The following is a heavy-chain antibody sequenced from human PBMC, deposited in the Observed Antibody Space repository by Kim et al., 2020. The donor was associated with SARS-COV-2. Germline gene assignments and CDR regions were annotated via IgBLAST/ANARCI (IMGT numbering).Heavy chain of an antibody. Sequence: GGSLRLSCAASGFTFSSYSMNWVRQAPGKGLEWVSSISSSSSYIYYADSGKGRFTISRDNAKNSLYLQMNSRRAEDTAVYYCARNSPRGYCSSTSCPTNWFDPWGQGTLVTVSS. D-gene: IGHD2-2*01. CDR2: ISSSSSYI. J-gene: IGHJ5*02. V-gene: IGHV3-21*01. CDR1: GFTFSSYS. CDR3: ARNSPRGYCSSTSCPTNWFDP.